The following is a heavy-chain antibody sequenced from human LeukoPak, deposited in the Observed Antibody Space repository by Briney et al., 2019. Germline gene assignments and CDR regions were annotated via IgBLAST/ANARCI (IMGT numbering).Heavy chain of an antibody. Sequence: ASVKVSCKASGYTFTGYYMHWVRQAPGQGLEWMGWINPNSGGTNYAQKFQGRVTMTRDTSISTAYMELSRLRSDDTAVYYCARDRQLRYNWNNHYYYYMDVWGKGTTVTVSS. CDR3: ARDRQLRYNWNNHYYYYMDV. J-gene: IGHJ6*03. D-gene: IGHD1/OR15-1a*01. CDR1: GYTFTGYY. CDR2: INPNSGGT. V-gene: IGHV1-2*02.